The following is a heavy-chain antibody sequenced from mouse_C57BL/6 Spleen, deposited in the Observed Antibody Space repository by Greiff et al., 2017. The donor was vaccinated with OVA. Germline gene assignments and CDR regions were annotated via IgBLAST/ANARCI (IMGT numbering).Heavy chain of an antibody. CDR2: ISYDGSN. D-gene: IGHD2-3*01. V-gene: IGHV3-6*01. CDR3: ARGEGYDGYYDFDY. CDR1: GYSITSGYY. Sequence: VQLQQSGPGLVKPSQSLSLTCSVTGYSITSGYYWTWIRQFPGNKLEWMGYISYDGSNNYNPSLKNRISITRDTSKNQFFLKLNSVTTEDTATYYCARGEGYDGYYDFDYWGQGTTLTVSS. J-gene: IGHJ2*01.